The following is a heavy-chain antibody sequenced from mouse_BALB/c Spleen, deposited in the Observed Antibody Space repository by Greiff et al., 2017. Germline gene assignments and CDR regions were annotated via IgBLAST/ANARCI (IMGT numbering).Heavy chain of an antibody. CDR2: IWAGGST. V-gene: IGHV2-9*02. D-gene: IGHD1-2*01. CDR3: AREGTLLRLRVAMDY. CDR1: GFSLTSYG. Sequence: VKLVESGPGLVAPSQSLSITCTVSGFSLTSYGVHWVRQPPGKGLEWLGVIWAGGSTNYNSALMSRLSISKDNSKSQVFLKMNSLQTDDTAMYYCAREGTLLRLRVAMDYWGQGTSVTVSS. J-gene: IGHJ4*01.